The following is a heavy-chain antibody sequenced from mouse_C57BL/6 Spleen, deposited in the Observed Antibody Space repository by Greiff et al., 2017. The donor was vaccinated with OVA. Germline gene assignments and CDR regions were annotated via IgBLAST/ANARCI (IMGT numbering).Heavy chain of an antibody. CDR3: ARRGILTGSDY. D-gene: IGHD4-1*01. CDR1: GYAFSSYW. Sequence: QVQLQQSGAELVKPGASVKISCKASGYAFSSYWMNWVKQRPGKGLEWIGQIYPGDGDTNYNGKFKGKATLTADKSSSTAYMQLSSLTSEDSAVYFCARRGILTGSDYWGQGTTLTVSS. V-gene: IGHV1-80*01. J-gene: IGHJ2*01. CDR2: IYPGDGDT.